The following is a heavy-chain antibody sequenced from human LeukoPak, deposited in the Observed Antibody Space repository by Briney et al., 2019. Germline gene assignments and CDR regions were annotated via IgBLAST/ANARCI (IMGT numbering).Heavy chain of an antibody. Sequence: SETLSLTCTVSGGSISSSSYYWGWIRQPPGKGLEWIGSIYYSGSTYCNPSLKSRVTISVDTSKNQFSLKLSSVTAADTAVYYCARGRYSSGWYDWYFDLWGRGTLVTVSS. D-gene: IGHD6-19*01. CDR3: ARGRYSSGWYDWYFDL. CDR2: IYYSGST. V-gene: IGHV4-39*07. CDR1: GGSISSSSYY. J-gene: IGHJ2*01.